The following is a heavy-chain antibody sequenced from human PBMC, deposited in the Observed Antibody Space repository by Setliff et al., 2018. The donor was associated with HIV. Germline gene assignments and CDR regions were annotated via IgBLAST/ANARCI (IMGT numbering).Heavy chain of an antibody. Sequence: SETLSLTCTVSGGSISTSYWNWIRQPPGKGLEWIAYIYISGTTNYNPSLKSRVTMSLDTSRNQFSLKLGSVTAADTAMYYCAREHCSGGSCNGFDIWGQGTMVTVSS. D-gene: IGHD2-15*01. CDR2: IYISGTT. CDR3: AREHCSGGSCNGFDI. J-gene: IGHJ3*02. V-gene: IGHV4-4*09. CDR1: GGSISTSY.